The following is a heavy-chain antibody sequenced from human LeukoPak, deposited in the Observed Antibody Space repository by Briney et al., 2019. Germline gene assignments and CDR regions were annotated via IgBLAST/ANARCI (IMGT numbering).Heavy chain of an antibody. CDR1: GGSFSGYY. D-gene: IGHD1-1*01. J-gene: IGHJ4*02. CDR3: ARGERLGPDF. CDR2: INHSGST. V-gene: IGHV4-34*01. Sequence: SETLSLTCAVYGGSFSGYYWSWIRQPPGKGLEWIGEINHSGSTNYNPSLKSRVTISVDTSKDQFSLKLSSVTAADTAVYYCARGERLGPDFWGQGTLVTVSS.